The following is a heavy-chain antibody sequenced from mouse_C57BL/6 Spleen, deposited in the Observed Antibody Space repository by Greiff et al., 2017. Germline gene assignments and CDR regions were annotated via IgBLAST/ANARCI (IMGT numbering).Heavy chain of an antibody. V-gene: IGHV1-52*01. Sequence: QVQLKQSGAELVRPGSSVKLSCKASGYTFTSYWMHWVKQRPIQGLEWIGNIDPSDSETHYNQKFKDKATLTVDKSSSTAYMQLSSLTSEDSAVYYCARESSPWYFDVWGTGTTVTVSS. CDR3: ARESSPWYFDV. J-gene: IGHJ1*03. D-gene: IGHD1-1*01. CDR1: GYTFTSYW. CDR2: IDPSDSET.